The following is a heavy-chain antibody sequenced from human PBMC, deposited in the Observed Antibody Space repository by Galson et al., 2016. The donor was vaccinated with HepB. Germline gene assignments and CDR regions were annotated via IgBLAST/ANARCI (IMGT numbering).Heavy chain of an antibody. CDR3: ARDGRFWSGYYRADDY. D-gene: IGHD3-3*01. CDR1: GFTFSRHW. V-gene: IGHV3-7*03. CDR2: IEQDGSEK. Sequence: SLRLSCACSGFTFSRHWMTWVRQAPGRGLEWVANIEQDGSEKRYVDSVKGRFTISRDNAKNSLYLQMNSLRAEDTAMYYCARDGRFWSGYYRADDYWGQGTLVTVSS. J-gene: IGHJ4*02.